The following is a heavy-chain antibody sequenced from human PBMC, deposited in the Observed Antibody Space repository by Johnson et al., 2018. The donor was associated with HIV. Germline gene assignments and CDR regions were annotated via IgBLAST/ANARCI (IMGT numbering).Heavy chain of an antibody. Sequence: VQLVESGGGVVQPGRSLRLSCAASGFTFSNAWMSWVRQAPGKGLEWVGHIKSKTDGGTTDYAAPVKGRFTISRDDSKNTLYLHMNSLKSEDTAVYYCTTESVGYYDSSGYYSVGMGGAFDIWGQGTMVTVSS. CDR1: GFTFSNAW. J-gene: IGHJ3*02. V-gene: IGHV3-15*01. CDR2: IKSKTDGGTT. D-gene: IGHD3-22*01. CDR3: TTESVGYYDSSGYYSVGMGGAFDI.